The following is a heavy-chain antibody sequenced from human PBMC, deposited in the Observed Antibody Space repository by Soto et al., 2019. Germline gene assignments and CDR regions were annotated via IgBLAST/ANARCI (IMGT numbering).Heavy chain of an antibody. D-gene: IGHD3-22*01. CDR3: ARARNYYDSSGYYWYLDY. CDR1: GGSISSYY. CDR2: IYYSGST. Sequence: SETLSLTCTVSGGSISSYYWSWIRQPPGKGLEWIGYIYYSGSTNYNPSLKSRVTISVDTSKNQFSLKLSSVTAADTAVYYCARARNYYDSSGYYWYLDYWGQGTLVT. J-gene: IGHJ4*02. V-gene: IGHV4-59*01.